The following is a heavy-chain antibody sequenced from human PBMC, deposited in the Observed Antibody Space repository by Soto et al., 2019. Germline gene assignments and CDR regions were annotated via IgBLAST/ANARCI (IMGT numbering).Heavy chain of an antibody. D-gene: IGHD3-10*01. CDR3: SRVPLWFGELPRN. V-gene: IGHV1-18*01. Sequence: ASVKVSCKASGYTFTSYGISWVRQAPGQGIEWMGWISAYNGNTNYAQKLQGRVTMTTDTSTSTAYMELRSPRSDDTAVYYCSRVPLWFGELPRNWGQRTLVTVSS. CDR1: GYTFTSYG. J-gene: IGHJ4*02. CDR2: ISAYNGNT.